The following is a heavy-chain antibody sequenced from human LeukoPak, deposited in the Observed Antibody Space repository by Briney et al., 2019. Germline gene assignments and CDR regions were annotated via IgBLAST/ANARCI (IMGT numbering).Heavy chain of an antibody. CDR2: INHSGST. V-gene: IGHV4-34*01. J-gene: IGHJ4*02. D-gene: IGHD1-1*01. CDR3: ASPTGIAYDY. Sequence: PSETLSLTCAVYGGSFSGYYWSWIRQPPGKGLEWIGEINHSGSTNYNPSLKSRVTISVDTSKNQFSLKLSSVTAADTAVYYCASPTGIAYDYWGQGTLVTVSS. CDR1: GGSFSGYY.